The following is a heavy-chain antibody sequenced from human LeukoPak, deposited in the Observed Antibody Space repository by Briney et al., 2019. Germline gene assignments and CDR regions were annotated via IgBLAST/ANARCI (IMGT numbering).Heavy chain of an antibody. D-gene: IGHD3-3*01. CDR3: ARDLYPNLEWLFYFDY. Sequence: GASVKVSCKASGYTFTGYYMHWVRQAPGQGLEWMGIINPSGGSTSYAQKFQGRVTMTRDTSTSTVYMELSSLRSEDTAVYYCARDLYPNLEWLFYFDYWGQGTLVTVSS. J-gene: IGHJ4*02. V-gene: IGHV1-46*01. CDR1: GYTFTGYY. CDR2: INPSGGST.